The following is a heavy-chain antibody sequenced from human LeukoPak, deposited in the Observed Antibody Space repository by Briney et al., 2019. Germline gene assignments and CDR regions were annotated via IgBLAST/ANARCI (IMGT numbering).Heavy chain of an antibody. Sequence: PGGSLRLSCAGSGFTFTNYEMNWVRQAPGKGLEWISYISSSGSTIYYTDSVKGRFTISRDNAKHSLYLQMNSLRAEDTAVYYCARGSGSFYSSFDCWGQGTLVTVSS. J-gene: IGHJ4*02. CDR1: GFTFTNYE. D-gene: IGHD3-10*01. V-gene: IGHV3-48*03. CDR2: ISSSGSTI. CDR3: ARGSGSFYSSFDC.